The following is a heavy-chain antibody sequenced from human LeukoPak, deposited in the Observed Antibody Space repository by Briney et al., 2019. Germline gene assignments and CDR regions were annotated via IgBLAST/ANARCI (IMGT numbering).Heavy chain of an antibody. CDR2: MFVGGST. J-gene: IGHJ4*02. D-gene: IGHD3-16*01. CDR1: GGSINSHY. V-gene: IGHV4-4*07. Sequence: SETLSLTCTVSGGSINSHYWSWIRQSAGKGLEWIGRMFVGGSTNYNPSLKSRVLMSIDTSKKQFSLKLSSVTAADTAVYYCTRGAGWLIDYWGQGILVTVSS. CDR3: TRGAGWLIDY.